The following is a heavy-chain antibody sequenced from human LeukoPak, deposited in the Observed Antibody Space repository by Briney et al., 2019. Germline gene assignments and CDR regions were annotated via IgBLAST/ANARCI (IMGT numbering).Heavy chain of an antibody. J-gene: IGHJ5*02. CDR2: INPSGGST. V-gene: IGHV1-46*01. D-gene: IGHD6-13*01. CDR3: ARDGKFNGAVAGSACYWFAP. Sequence: ASVQVSCKASGYTFASYYMHWVRQAPGQGLEWMGIINPSGGSTSYAQKFQGRVTMTRDTSTSTVYMELSSLRSEDTAVYYCARDGKFNGAVAGSACYWFAPWGQGTLVTVSS. CDR1: GYTFASYY.